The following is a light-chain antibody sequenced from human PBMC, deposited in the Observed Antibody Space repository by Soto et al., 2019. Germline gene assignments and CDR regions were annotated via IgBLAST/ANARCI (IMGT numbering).Light chain of an antibody. Sequence: QSVLTQPPSVSAAPGQMVTISCSGSGSNIGTNSVSWYQQLPGTAPKLLIYDNDQRPSGIPERFSGSKSGTSGTLGITGLQTGDEADYYCGTWDNSLSAYVFGTGTKLTVL. CDR2: DND. J-gene: IGLJ1*01. CDR1: GSNIGTNS. CDR3: GTWDNSLSAYV. V-gene: IGLV1-51*01.